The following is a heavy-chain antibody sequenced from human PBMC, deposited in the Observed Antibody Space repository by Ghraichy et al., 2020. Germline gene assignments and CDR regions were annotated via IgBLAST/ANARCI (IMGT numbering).Heavy chain of an antibody. J-gene: IGHJ1*01. CDR3: ASGALSQNPFQH. CDR2: IGTAGDT. V-gene: IGHV3-13*01. CDR1: GFTFSTYD. Sequence: GGSLRLSCAASGFTFSTYDMHWVRQATGKGLEWISAIGTAGDTYYRGSVKGRFTISRENAKNSLYLQMNSLRAEDTAVYYCASGALSQNPFQHWGQGTLVTVSS. D-gene: IGHD3-9*01.